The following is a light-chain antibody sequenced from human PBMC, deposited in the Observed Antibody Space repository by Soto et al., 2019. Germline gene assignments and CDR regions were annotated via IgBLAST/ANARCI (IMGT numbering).Light chain of an antibody. V-gene: IGLV2-14*01. J-gene: IGLJ2*01. Sequence: QSALTQPASVSGSPGQSITISCTGTSSDVGGYNYVSWYQQHPGKAPKLMIYDVSNRPSGVSNRFSGSKSGNTASLTISGLKAEDEADYYCSSYTSSSTPVVFGGGTKLT. CDR2: DVS. CDR3: SSYTSSSTPVV. CDR1: SSDVGGYNY.